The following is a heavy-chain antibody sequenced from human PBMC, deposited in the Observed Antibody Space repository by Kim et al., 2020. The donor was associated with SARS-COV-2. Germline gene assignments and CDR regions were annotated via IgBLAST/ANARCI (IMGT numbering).Heavy chain of an antibody. Sequence: GGSLRLSCAASGFTFSSYAMSWVHQAPGKGLEWVSAISGSGGSTYYADSVKGRFTISRDNSKNTLYLQMNSLRAEDTAVYYCAKEVRIVVVVAALDYWGQGTLVTVSS. CDR2: ISGSGGST. CDR3: AKEVRIVVVVAALDY. CDR1: GFTFSSYA. J-gene: IGHJ4*02. D-gene: IGHD2-15*01. V-gene: IGHV3-23*01.